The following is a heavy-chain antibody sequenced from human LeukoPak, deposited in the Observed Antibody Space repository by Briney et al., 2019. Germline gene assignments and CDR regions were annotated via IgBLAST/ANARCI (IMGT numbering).Heavy chain of an antibody. CDR2: ISYDGSNK. CDR3: AKDWYYDILTGYFWGYGMDV. V-gene: IGHV3-30*18. D-gene: IGHD3-9*01. Sequence: GGSLRLSCAASGFTFSSYGMHWVRQAPGKGLEWVAVISYDGSNKYYADSVKGRFTISRDNSKNTLYLQVNSLRAEDTAVYYCAKDWYYDILTGYFWGYGMDVWGQGTTVTVSS. J-gene: IGHJ6*02. CDR1: GFTFSSYG.